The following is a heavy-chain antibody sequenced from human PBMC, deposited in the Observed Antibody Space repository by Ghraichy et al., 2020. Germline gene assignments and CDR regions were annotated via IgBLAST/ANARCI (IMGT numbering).Heavy chain of an antibody. CDR2: IKSKADGETT. J-gene: IGHJ6*02. Sequence: GGSLRLSCAASGFTFSSAWVNWVRQALGKGLEWVGRIKSKADGETTDYATPVKGRFTISRDDSRDTLYLQMNSLKTEDTGLYYGSLENWATYHYNGMDVWGQGTAVTVSS. D-gene: IGHD3-16*02. CDR3: SLENWATYHYNGMDV. V-gene: IGHV3-15*01. CDR1: GFTFSSAW.